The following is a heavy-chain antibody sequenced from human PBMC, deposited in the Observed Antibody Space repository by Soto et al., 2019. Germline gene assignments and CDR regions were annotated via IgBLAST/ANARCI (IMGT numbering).Heavy chain of an antibody. CDR2: IYHSGST. V-gene: IGHV4-4*02. CDR1: GGSISSSNW. Sequence: PSETLSLTCAVSGGSISSSNWWSWVRQPPGKGLEWIGEIYHSGSTNYNPSLKSRVTISVDKSKNQFPLKLSSVTAADTAVYYCARDEGSTVAAPFDYWGQGTLVTVSS. CDR3: ARDEGSTVAAPFDY. J-gene: IGHJ4*02. D-gene: IGHD6-19*01.